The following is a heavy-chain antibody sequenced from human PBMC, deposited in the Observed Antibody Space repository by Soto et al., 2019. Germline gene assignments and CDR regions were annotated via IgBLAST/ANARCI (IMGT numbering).Heavy chain of an antibody. Sequence: QVQLVQSGAEVKKPGASVKVSCKASGYTFTSYDINWVRQATGQGLEWMGWMNPNSGNTGYAQKFQGRVTMTRNTSISTAYMELSSLRSEDTAVYYCARGYTYYYGSRSYYIHNDAYDICGQGTMVTGSS. V-gene: IGHV1-8*01. J-gene: IGHJ3*02. CDR1: GYTFTSYD. CDR3: ARGYTYYYGSRSYYIHNDAYDI. CDR2: MNPNSGNT. D-gene: IGHD3-10*01.